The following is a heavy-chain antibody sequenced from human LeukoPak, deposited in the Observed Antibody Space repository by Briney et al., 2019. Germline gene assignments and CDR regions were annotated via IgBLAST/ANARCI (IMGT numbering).Heavy chain of an antibody. CDR3: ARTVGPTYPIDY. D-gene: IGHD1-26*01. V-gene: IGHV5-51*01. Sequence: GESLQVSCKGSGYSFTTYWIGWVRQMPGKGLEWMGIIYPGDSDTRYSPSFQGQVTISADKSVSTAYLQWSSLKASDTAMYYCARTVGPTYPIDYWGQGTLVTVSS. J-gene: IGHJ4*02. CDR1: GYSFTTYW. CDR2: IYPGDSDT.